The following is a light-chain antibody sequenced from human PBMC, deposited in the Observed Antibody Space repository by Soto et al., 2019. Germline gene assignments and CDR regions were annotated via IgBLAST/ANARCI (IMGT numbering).Light chain of an antibody. CDR2: GTS. Sequence: EIVLTQSPGTLSLSPGDRATLSCRASQSFSSNYLAWYQQKPGQAPRLLIYGTSNRATGIPDRFSGSRSGTDFTLTIGRLEPEDFAVYYCQQYSSTLPWTFGQGIKVEIK. CDR1: QSFSSNY. V-gene: IGKV3-20*01. J-gene: IGKJ1*01. CDR3: QQYSSTLPWT.